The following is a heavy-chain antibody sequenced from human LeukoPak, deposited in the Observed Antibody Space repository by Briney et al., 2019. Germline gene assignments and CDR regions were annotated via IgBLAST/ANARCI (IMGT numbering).Heavy chain of an antibody. Sequence: SETLSLTCAVYGGSFSGYYWSWIRQPPGKGLEWIGEINHSGSTNYNPSLKSRVTISVDTSKNQFSLKLSSVTAADTAVYYCARRGSGSYYISRNWFDPWGQGTLVTVSS. D-gene: IGHD3-10*01. V-gene: IGHV4-34*01. CDR2: INHSGST. CDR1: GGSFSGYY. CDR3: ARRGSGSYYISRNWFDP. J-gene: IGHJ5*02.